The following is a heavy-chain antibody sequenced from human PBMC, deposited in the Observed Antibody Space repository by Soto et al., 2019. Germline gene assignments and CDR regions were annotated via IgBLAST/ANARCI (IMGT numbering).Heavy chain of an antibody. CDR2: IYYSGST. V-gene: IGHV4-39*01. Sequence: QLQLQESGPGLVKPSETLSLTCTVSGGSISSSSYYWGWIRQPPGKGLEWIGSIYYSGSTYYNPSLKSRVTISVDTSKNQFSLKLSSVTAADTAVYYCARREVRGVFDYWGHGTLVTVSS. CDR3: ARREVRGVFDY. D-gene: IGHD3-10*01. CDR1: GGSISSSSYY. J-gene: IGHJ4*01.